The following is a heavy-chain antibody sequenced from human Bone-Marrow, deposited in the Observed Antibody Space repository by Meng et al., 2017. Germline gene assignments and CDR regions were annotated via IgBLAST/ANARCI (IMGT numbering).Heavy chain of an antibody. Sequence: HQRSCGAAMLEPSETLSLPCAGYGGSFSGDYCSWIRQPPGKGREWCGEINHSGSTNYNPPLKSRVTISVDTSKNQFSLKLSSVTAADTAVYYCARGRGTMPYWYFDLWGRGTLVTVSS. J-gene: IGHJ2*01. CDR2: INHSGST. CDR3: ARGRGTMPYWYFDL. CDR1: GGSFSGDY. D-gene: IGHD2-2*01. V-gene: IGHV4-34*01.